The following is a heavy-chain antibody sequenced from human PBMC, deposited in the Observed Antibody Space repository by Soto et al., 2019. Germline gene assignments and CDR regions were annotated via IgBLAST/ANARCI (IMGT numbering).Heavy chain of an antibody. V-gene: IGHV4-39*07. CDR1: GVSISSSGYY. CDR2: IYYSGTT. Sequence: LSLTCTVSGVSISSSGYYWGWIRQPPGKGLEWIGSIYYSGTTNYNPSLKRRVAISLDTSKNQFSLNLSSVTAADTAVYYCAREDCSGGSCGFDPWGQGTLVTVSS. J-gene: IGHJ5*02. CDR3: AREDCSGGSCGFDP. D-gene: IGHD2-15*01.